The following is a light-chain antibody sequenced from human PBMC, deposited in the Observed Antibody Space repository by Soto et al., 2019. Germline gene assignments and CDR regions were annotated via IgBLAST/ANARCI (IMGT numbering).Light chain of an antibody. V-gene: IGLV4-69*01. CDR3: QTWGTGIVV. CDR2: LNSDGSH. Sequence: QPVLTQSPSASASLGASVKLTCTLSSGHSNYAIAWHQQQPEKGPRYLMKLNSDGSHNKGDGIPDRFSGSSSGAERYLTISSLQSEDEAEYYCQTWGTGIVVFGGGTKLTVL. J-gene: IGLJ3*02. CDR1: SGHSNYA.